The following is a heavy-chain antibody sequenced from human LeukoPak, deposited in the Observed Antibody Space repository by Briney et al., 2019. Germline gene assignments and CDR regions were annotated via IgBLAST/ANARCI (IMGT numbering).Heavy chain of an antibody. CDR1: GFTFSSYG. D-gene: IGHD3-10*01. Sequence: GGTLRLSCAASGFTFSSYGMSWVRQAPGKGLEWVSAISGSGGSTYYADSVKGRFTISRDNSKNTLYLQMNNLRAEDTAVYYCARMEYYGSGGLFDYWGQGTLVTVSS. J-gene: IGHJ4*02. CDR3: ARMEYYGSGGLFDY. CDR2: ISGSGGST. V-gene: IGHV3-23*01.